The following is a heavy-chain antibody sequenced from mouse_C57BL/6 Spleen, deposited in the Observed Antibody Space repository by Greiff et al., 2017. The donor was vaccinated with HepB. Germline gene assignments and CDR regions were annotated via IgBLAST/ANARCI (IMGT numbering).Heavy chain of an antibody. CDR1: GYTFTSYW. CDR2: INPSNGGT. CDR3: ARSYYGYDVGDYYAMDY. J-gene: IGHJ4*01. Sequence: QVQLKQPGTELVKPGASVKLSCKASGYTFTSYWMHWVKQRPGQGLEWIGNINPSNGGTNYNEKFKSKATLTVDKSSSTAYMQLSSLTSEDSAVYYCARSYYGYDVGDYYAMDYWGQGTSVTVSS. V-gene: IGHV1-53*01. D-gene: IGHD2-9*01.